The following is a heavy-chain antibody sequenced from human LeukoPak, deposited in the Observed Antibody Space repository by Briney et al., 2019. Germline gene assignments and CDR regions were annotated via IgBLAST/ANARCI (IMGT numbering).Heavy chain of an antibody. J-gene: IGHJ4*02. V-gene: IGHV3-30-3*01. CDR2: ISYDGSNK. Sequence: QPGGSLRLSCSASGFTFSSYAMHWVRQAPGKGLEWVAVISYDGSNKYYADSVKGRFTISRDNSKNTLYLQMNSLRAEDTAVYYCARVSRWLQFNGDYWGQGTLVTVSS. CDR1: GFTFSSYA. D-gene: IGHD5-24*01. CDR3: ARVSRWLQFNGDY.